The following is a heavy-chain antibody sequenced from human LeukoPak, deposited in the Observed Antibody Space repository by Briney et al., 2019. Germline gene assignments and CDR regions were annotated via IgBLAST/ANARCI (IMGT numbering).Heavy chain of an antibody. CDR2: INHSGST. Sequence: PSETLSLTCAVYGGSFSGYYWSWIRQPPGKGLEWIGEINHSGSTNYNPSLKSRVTISVDTSKNQFSLKLSSVTAADTAVYYCGRGGGGYRGYFTYGGQEPRATFPS. CDR3: GRGGGGYRGYFTY. J-gene: IGHJ4*02. V-gene: IGHV4-34*01. CDR1: GGSFSGYY. D-gene: IGHD3-3*01.